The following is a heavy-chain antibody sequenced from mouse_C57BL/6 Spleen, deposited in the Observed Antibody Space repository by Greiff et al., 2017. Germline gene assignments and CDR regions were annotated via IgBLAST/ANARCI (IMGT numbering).Heavy chain of an antibody. CDR3: ARHGAMDY. Sequence: DVKLVESGGGLVQPGGSLKLSCAASGFTFSDYYMYWVRQTPEKRLEWVAYISNGGGSTYYPDTVQGRFTISRDNAKNTLYLQMSRLKSEDTAMYYCARHGAMDYWGQGTSVTVSS. CDR1: GFTFSDYY. CDR2: ISNGGGST. J-gene: IGHJ4*01. V-gene: IGHV5-12*01.